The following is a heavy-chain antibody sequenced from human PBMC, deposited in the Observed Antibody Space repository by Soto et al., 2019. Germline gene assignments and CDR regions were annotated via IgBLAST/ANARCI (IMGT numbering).Heavy chain of an antibody. J-gene: IGHJ4*02. CDR2: INPNSGGT. Sequence: ASVKVSCKASGYTFTGYYMHWVRQAPGQGLEWMGWINPNSGGTNYAQKFQGWVTMTRDTSISTAYMELSRLRSDDTAVYYCARSSGDPKGNDFHYWGQGTLVTVSS. CDR3: ARSSGDPKGNDFHY. CDR1: GYTFTGYY. D-gene: IGHD4-17*01. V-gene: IGHV1-2*04.